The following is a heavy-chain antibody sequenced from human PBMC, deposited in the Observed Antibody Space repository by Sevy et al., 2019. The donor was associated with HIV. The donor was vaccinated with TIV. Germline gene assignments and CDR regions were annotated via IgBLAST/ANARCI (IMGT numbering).Heavy chain of an antibody. V-gene: IGHV3-23*01. CDR2: IGSSGGST. Sequence: GGSLRLSCAGSGFILSTYDMTWVRQAPGKGLEWVSSIGSSGGSTYYADSVKGRFTISRDNSNNMIDLEMNSLRAEDTAVYYCAKENRDGFQWGQGSLVTVSS. D-gene: IGHD2-2*03. CDR3: AKENRDGFQ. J-gene: IGHJ4*02. CDR1: GFILSTYD.